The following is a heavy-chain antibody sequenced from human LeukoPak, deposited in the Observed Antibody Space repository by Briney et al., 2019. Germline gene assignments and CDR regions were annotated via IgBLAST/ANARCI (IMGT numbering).Heavy chain of an antibody. CDR3: AHSGDGSGSFDY. J-gene: IGHJ4*02. Sequence: SGPTLVKPTQTLTLTCTFSGFSLTTSGVGVAWIRQSPGKALEWLGIIYGNDDQRYSAPLKSRLTITKDSSKNEAVLKMTNMDPVDTATYYCAHSGDGSGSFDYWGQGTLVTVAS. CDR2: IYGNDDQ. V-gene: IGHV2-5*01. CDR1: GFSLTTSGVG. D-gene: IGHD3-10*01.